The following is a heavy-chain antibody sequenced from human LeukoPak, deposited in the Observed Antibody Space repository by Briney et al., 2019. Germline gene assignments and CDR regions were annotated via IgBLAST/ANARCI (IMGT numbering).Heavy chain of an antibody. Sequence: GGSLRLSCAASGFTVSNNYMSWVRQAPGKGLEWVSVIYSGGDTYYTNSVKGRFTISRDTSKNTVYLLMNSLRAEDTAVYYCAREAVAGLLYFDYWGQGTLVTVSS. D-gene: IGHD6-19*01. CDR1: GFTVSNNY. J-gene: IGHJ4*02. CDR3: AREAVAGLLYFDY. CDR2: IYSGGDT. V-gene: IGHV3-53*01.